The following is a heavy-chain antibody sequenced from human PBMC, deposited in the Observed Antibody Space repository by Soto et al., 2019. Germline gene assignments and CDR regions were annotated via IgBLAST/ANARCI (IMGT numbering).Heavy chain of an antibody. Sequence: WSLRLSCAASGFTFSSYWMHWVRQAPGKGLVWVSRINSDGSSTTYADSVKGRFTISRDNAKNTLYLQMNSLRAEDTAVYYCASAAVARYYFDYWGQGTLVTVSS. CDR2: INSDGSST. D-gene: IGHD2-15*01. V-gene: IGHV3-74*01. J-gene: IGHJ4*02. CDR1: GFTFSSYW. CDR3: ASAAVARYYFDY.